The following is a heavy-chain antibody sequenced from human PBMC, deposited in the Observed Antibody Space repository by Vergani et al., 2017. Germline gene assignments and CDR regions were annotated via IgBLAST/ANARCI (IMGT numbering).Heavy chain of an antibody. Sequence: QVQLVQSGAEVKKPGASVKVSCKASGYTFTSYYMHWVRQAPGQGLEWMGWINPNSGGTNYAQKFQGRVTMTRDTSISTAYMELSRLRSDDTAVYYCAREGPEMATIGFIYYWGQGTLVTVSS. CDR1: GYTFTSYY. V-gene: IGHV1-2*02. D-gene: IGHD5-24*01. CDR3: AREGPEMATIGFIYY. CDR2: INPNSGGT. J-gene: IGHJ4*02.